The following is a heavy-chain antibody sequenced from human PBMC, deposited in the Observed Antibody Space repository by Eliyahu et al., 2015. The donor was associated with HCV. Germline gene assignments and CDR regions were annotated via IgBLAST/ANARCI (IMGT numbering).Heavy chain of an antibody. CDR2: INHSGST. V-gene: IGHV4-34*01. Sequence: QVQLQQWGAGLLKPSETLSLTCAVYGGSFSGYYWSWIRQPPGKGLEWIGEINHSGSTNYNPSLKSRVTISVDTSKNQFSLKLSSVTAADTAVYYCARGRYYYGSGNSRWFDPWGQGTLVTVSS. J-gene: IGHJ5*02. CDR1: GGSFSGYY. CDR3: ARGRYYYGSGNSRWFDP. D-gene: IGHD3-10*01.